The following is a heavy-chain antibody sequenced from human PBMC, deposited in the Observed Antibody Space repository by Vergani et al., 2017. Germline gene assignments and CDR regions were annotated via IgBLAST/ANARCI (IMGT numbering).Heavy chain of an antibody. CDR3: ARDRGGSYGFLWQQDVWYFDL. CDR2: IYSGGST. CDR1: GFTFSSYA. D-gene: IGHD1-26*01. V-gene: IGHV3-66*02. Sequence: EVQLLESGGGLVQPGGSLRLSCAASGFTFSSYAMSWVRQAPGKGLEWVLVIYSGGSTYYADSVKGRFTISRDNSKNTLYLQMNSLRAEDTAVYYCARDRGGSYGFLWQQDVWYFDLWGRGTLVTVSS. J-gene: IGHJ2*01.